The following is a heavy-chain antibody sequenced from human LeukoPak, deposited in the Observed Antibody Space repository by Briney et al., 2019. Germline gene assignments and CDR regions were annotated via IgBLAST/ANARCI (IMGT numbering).Heavy chain of an antibody. J-gene: IGHJ4*02. Sequence: GETLRLTCAASGFTFSSHGMNWVRQAPGKGLEWVSGISGSGGTTYYADSVKGRFTFSRDNSKNTLYMQMPSLRAEDTAFYYCAKGGYYDGSDPYYFDYWGQGTLVTVSS. V-gene: IGHV3-23*01. CDR3: AKGGYYDGSDPYYFDY. CDR2: ISGSGGTT. D-gene: IGHD3-22*01. CDR1: GFTFSSHG.